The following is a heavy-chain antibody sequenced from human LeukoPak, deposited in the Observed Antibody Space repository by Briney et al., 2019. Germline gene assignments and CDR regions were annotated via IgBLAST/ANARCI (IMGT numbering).Heavy chain of an antibody. V-gene: IGHV3-30*02. CDR1: GFTFSGSA. Sequence: RPGGSLRLSCAVSGFTFSGSAMHWVRQAPGKGLGWVAFIRYDGSNKYYADSVKGRFTISRDNSKNTLYLQMNSLRAEDTAVYYCAKDSRSGSYPAYFDYWGQGTLVTVSS. CDR2: IRYDGSNK. CDR3: AKDSRSGSYPAYFDY. J-gene: IGHJ4*02. D-gene: IGHD1-26*01.